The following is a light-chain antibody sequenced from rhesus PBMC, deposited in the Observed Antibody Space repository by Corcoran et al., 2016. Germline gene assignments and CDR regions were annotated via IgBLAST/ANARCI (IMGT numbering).Light chain of an antibody. Sequence: DIQMTQSPSSLSASVGDTVTITCRASQSIRSWLDWYQQKPGKAPQSLIYKASGLQSGVPSRFSVSGSGTDFTLTLTSLQPEDFAVYFCLRVNSSPYSFGQGTKVEVK. J-gene: IGKJ2*01. CDR2: KAS. CDR3: LRVNSSPYS. CDR1: QSIRSW. V-gene: IGKV1-22*01.